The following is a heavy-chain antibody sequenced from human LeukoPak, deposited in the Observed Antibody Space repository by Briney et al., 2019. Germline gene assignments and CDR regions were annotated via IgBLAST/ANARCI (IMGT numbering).Heavy chain of an antibody. CDR3: ARWASSGYWSYFDY. CDR1: GFTFTSSA. V-gene: IGHV1-58*02. CDR2: IVVGSGNT. D-gene: IGHD3-22*01. Sequence: ASVKVSCKASGFTFTSSAMQWVRQARGQRLEWIGWIVVGSGNTNYAQKFQERVTITRDMSTSTAYMELSSLRSEDTAVYYCARWASSGYWSYFDYWGQGTLVTVSS. J-gene: IGHJ4*02.